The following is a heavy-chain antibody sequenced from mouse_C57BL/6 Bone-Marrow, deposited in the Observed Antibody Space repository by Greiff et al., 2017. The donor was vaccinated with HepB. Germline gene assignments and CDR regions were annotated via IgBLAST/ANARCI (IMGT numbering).Heavy chain of an antibody. CDR3: ARPLYYGSSYDYAMDY. J-gene: IGHJ4*01. D-gene: IGHD1-1*01. Sequence: EVMLVESGGGLVKPGGSLKLSCAASGFTFSDYGMHWVRQAPEKGLEWVAYISSGSSTIYYADTVKGRFTISRDNAKNTLFLQMTSLRSEDTAMYYCARPLYYGSSYDYAMDYWGQGTSVTVSS. V-gene: IGHV5-17*01. CDR2: ISSGSSTI. CDR1: GFTFSDYG.